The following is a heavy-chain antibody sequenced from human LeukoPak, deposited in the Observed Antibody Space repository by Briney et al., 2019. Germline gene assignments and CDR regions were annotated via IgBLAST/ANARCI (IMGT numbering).Heavy chain of an antibody. CDR3: VTYWNNGY. CDR2: IYTGGVT. Sequence: GGSLRLSCAASGFTVSNSYMSWVRQAPGKGLEWVSVIYTGGVTSYADSVKGRFTISRDNSKNILYLQMNSLRVEDTAVYYCVTYWNNGYWGQETLVTVSS. V-gene: IGHV3-53*01. D-gene: IGHD1/OR15-1a*01. CDR1: GFTVSNSY. J-gene: IGHJ4*02.